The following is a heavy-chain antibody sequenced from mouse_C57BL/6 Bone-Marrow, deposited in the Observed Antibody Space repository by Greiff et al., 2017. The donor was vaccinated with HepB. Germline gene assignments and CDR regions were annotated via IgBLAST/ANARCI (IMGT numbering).Heavy chain of an antibody. J-gene: IGHJ1*03. CDR2: IYPGSGST. V-gene: IGHV1-55*01. D-gene: IGHD2-5*01. Sequence: VQLQQPGAELVKPGASVKMSCKASGYTFTSYWITWVKQRPGQGLEWIGDIYPGSGSTNYNEKFKSKATLTVDTSSSTAYMQLSSLTSEDSAVYYCARNLYSNYAYWYFDLWGTGTTVTVSS. CDR3: ARNLYSNYAYWYFDL. CDR1: GYTFTSYW.